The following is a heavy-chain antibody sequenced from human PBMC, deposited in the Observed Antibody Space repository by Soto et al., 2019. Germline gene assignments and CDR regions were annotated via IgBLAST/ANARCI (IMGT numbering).Heavy chain of an antibody. V-gene: IGHV1-46*01. D-gene: IGHD3-16*01. CDR2: INPNGGST. Sequence: QVQLVQSGAEVKKPGASVKISCKASGYTFIHYYIHWVRQAPGQGLEWMAIINPNGGSTNYAQKFQGRVTVTSDTSTTTVSMELNSLESDETAVYFCARSLLQGEFWGQGTLVTVSS. J-gene: IGHJ4*02. CDR1: GYTFIHYY. CDR3: ARSLLQGEF.